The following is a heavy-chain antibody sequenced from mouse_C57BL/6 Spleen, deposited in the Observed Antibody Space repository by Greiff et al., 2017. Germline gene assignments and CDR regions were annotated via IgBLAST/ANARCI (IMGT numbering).Heavy chain of an antibody. CDR3: ARGALGAMDY. D-gene: IGHD4-1*01. V-gene: IGHV3-1*01. J-gene: IGHJ4*01. Sequence: VQLQQSGPGMVKPSQSLSLTCTVTGYSITSGYDWHWIRHFPGNKLEWMGYISYSGSTNYNPSLKSRISITHDTSKNHFFLKLNSVTTEDTATYYCARGALGAMDYWGQGTSVTVSS. CDR2: ISYSGST. CDR1: GYSITSGYD.